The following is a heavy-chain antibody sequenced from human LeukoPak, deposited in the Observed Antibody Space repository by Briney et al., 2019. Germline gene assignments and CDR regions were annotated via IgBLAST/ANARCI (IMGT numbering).Heavy chain of an antibody. Sequence: SETLSLTCAVSGGSISSSNWWSWVRQPPGKGLEWIGEIYHSGSTNYNPSLKSQVTISVDKSKNQFSLKLSSVTAADTAVYYCARNSGYDLHAFDIWGQGTMVTVSS. D-gene: IGHD5-12*01. V-gene: IGHV4-4*02. CDR1: GGSISSSNW. CDR2: IYHSGST. CDR3: ARNSGYDLHAFDI. J-gene: IGHJ3*02.